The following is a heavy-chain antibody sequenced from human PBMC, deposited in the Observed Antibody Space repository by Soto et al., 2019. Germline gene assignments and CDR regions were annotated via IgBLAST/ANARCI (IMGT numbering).Heavy chain of an antibody. Sequence: QVQLQESGPGLVKPSETLSLTCTVSGASISSYYWCWIRQPPGKGLEWIGYVYYSGSTNYNPSLKRRVTISADTSKNQLSLKLSSVPAADTAMFYCARDTTPSVWGQGTLVTVSS. D-gene: IGHD1-1*01. CDR1: GASISSYY. CDR2: VYYSGST. CDR3: ARDTTPSV. V-gene: IGHV4-59*01. J-gene: IGHJ4*02.